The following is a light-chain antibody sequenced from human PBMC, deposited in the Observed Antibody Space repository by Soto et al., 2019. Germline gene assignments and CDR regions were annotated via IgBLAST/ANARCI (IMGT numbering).Light chain of an antibody. V-gene: IGKV3-15*01. CDR3: QQYNNWPPVFS. CDR1: QSISSN. Sequence: DIVMTQSPATLSVSPGQRATLSCRASQSISSNLAWYQQKPGQAPRLLIFRASTRAAGIPGRFSGSGSGTEFTLTISSLQSGDAAVYYCQQYNNWPPVFSFGPGINVDIK. J-gene: IGKJ3*01. CDR2: RAS.